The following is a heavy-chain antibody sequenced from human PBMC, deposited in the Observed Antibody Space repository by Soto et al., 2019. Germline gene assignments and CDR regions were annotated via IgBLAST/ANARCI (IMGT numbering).Heavy chain of an antibody. CDR3: ARYAGSSWFDY. Sequence: SETLSLTCTVSGGSISTYYWSWIRQPPGKGLEWIGYINYSGRTNYNPSLKSRVTMSLDTSKNQFSLKLRSVTAADTALFYCARYAGSSWFDYWGQGTLVTVSS. CDR1: GGSISTYY. D-gene: IGHD6-13*01. V-gene: IGHV4-59*01. CDR2: INYSGRT. J-gene: IGHJ4*02.